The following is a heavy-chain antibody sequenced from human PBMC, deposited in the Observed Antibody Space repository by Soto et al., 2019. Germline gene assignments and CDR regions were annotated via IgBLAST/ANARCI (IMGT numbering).Heavy chain of an antibody. V-gene: IGHV1-69*04. CDR3: AREAPDYGDYEFSY. J-gene: IGHJ4*02. Sequence: SVKVSCKASGGTFSSYTISWVRQAPGQGLEWMGRIIPILGIANYAQKFQGRVTITADKSTSTAYMELSSLRYEDTAVYYCAREAPDYGDYEFSYWGQGTLVTVSS. D-gene: IGHD4-17*01. CDR1: GGTFSSYT. CDR2: IIPILGIA.